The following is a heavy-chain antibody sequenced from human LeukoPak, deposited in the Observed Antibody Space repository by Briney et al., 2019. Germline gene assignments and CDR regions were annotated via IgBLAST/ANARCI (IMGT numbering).Heavy chain of an antibody. Sequence: GGSLRLSCAAYGFPFSSYAMTWVRQAPGKGLEGVSAISGSGGSTYYADSVKGRFTISRDNSKNTLYLQMNSLRAEDTAVYYCAKDVVGAFDIWGQGTMVTVSS. CDR2: ISGSGGST. CDR3: AKDVVGAFDI. J-gene: IGHJ3*02. V-gene: IGHV3-23*01. CDR1: GFPFSSYA. D-gene: IGHD1-26*01.